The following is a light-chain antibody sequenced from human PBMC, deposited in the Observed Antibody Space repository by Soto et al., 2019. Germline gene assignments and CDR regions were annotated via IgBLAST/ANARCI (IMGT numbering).Light chain of an antibody. CDR3: MQGTHWPIT. Sequence: ITQSPLSLPVTLGQPASISCRSNQSLVHSDGIAYFSWFQQRPGRSPRRLIYKVSNRDSGVPARFSGSGSGTDFALKISRVEAEDVGVYYCMQGTHWPITFGQGTRLEIK. J-gene: IGKJ5*01. V-gene: IGKV2-30*02. CDR1: QSLVHSDGIAY. CDR2: KVS.